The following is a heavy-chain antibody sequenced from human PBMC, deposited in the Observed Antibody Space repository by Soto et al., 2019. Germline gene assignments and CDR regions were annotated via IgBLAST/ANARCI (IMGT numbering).Heavy chain of an antibody. CDR3: ARTLGSSCSSSLCY. Sequence: PSETLSLTCAVYGGSFSGYYWSWIRQPPGKGLEWIGEINHSGSTNYNPSLKSRVTISVDTSKNQFSLKLSSVTAADTAVYYCARTLGSSCSSSLCYWGQGTLVTVSS. CDR1: GGSFSGYY. J-gene: IGHJ4*02. CDR2: INHSGST. D-gene: IGHD6-6*01. V-gene: IGHV4-34*01.